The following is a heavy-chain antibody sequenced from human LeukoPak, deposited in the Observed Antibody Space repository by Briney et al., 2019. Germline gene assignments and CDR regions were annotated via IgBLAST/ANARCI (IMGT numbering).Heavy chain of an antibody. V-gene: IGHV1-69*05. Sequence: GASVKVSCKAFGGTFSSYAISWVRQAPGQGLEWMGGTIPIFGTANYAQKFQGRVTITTDESTSTAYMELSSLRSEDTAVYYCARDGLDILTGYYSPPDYWGQGTLVTVSS. CDR1: GGTFSSYA. J-gene: IGHJ4*02. D-gene: IGHD3-9*01. CDR3: ARDGLDILTGYYSPPDY. CDR2: TIPIFGTA.